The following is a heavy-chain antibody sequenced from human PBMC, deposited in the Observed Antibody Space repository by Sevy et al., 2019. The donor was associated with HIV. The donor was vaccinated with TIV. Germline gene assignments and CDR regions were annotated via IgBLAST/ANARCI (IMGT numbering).Heavy chain of an antibody. CDR3: ARDYSSSWYGPGYYYMDV. CDR1: GFTVSSNY. D-gene: IGHD6-13*01. CDR2: IYSGGST. J-gene: IGHJ6*03. Sequence: GGSLRLSCAASGFTVSSNYMSWVRQAPGKGLEWVSVIYSGGSTYYADSVKGRFTISRDNSKNTLYLQMNSLRAEDTAVYYCARDYSSSWYGPGYYYMDVRGKGTTVTVS. V-gene: IGHV3-53*01.